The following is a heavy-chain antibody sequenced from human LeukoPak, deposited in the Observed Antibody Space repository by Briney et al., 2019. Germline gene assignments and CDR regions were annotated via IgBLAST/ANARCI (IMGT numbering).Heavy chain of an antibody. J-gene: IGHJ4*02. CDR1: GFAVSSNY. Sequence: GGSLRLSCAASGFAVSSNYMSWVRQAPGKGLEWVSIIYSSGITYYADSVKGRFTISRDTSKNTVFLQMKNLRAEDTAVYFCARADCSSTRCSYYFDYWGQGTLVTVSS. V-gene: IGHV3-66*01. CDR2: IYSSGIT. D-gene: IGHD2-2*01. CDR3: ARADCSSTRCSYYFDY.